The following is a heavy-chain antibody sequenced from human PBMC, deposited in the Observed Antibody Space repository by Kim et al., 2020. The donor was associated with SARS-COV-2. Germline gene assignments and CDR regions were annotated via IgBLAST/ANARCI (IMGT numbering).Heavy chain of an antibody. CDR2: IYSGGST. CDR1: GFTASSNY. CDR3: ARDPGGFYYGSGSYGAFDI. V-gene: IGHV3-66*02. D-gene: IGHD3-10*01. J-gene: IGHJ3*02. Sequence: GRSLRLSCAASGFTASSNYMSWVRQAPGKGLEWVSVIYSGGSTYYADSVKGRFTISRDNSKNTLYLQMNSLRAEDTAVYYCARDPGGFYYGSGSYGAFDIWGQGTMVTVSS.